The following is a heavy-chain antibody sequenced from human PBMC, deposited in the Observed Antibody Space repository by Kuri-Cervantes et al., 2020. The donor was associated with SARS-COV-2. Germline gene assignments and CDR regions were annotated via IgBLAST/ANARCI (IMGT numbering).Heavy chain of an antibody. Sequence: GESLKISCAASGFTFSSYWMSWVRQAPGKGLEWVANIKQDGSEKYYADSVKGRFTISRDNSKNTLYLQMNSLRAEDTAVYYCARDPDGYYYDSSGYYSDAFDIWGQGTMVTVSS. CDR3: ARDPDGYYYDSSGYYSDAFDI. CDR2: IKQDGSEK. J-gene: IGHJ3*02. D-gene: IGHD3-22*01. CDR1: GFTFSSYW. V-gene: IGHV3-7*01.